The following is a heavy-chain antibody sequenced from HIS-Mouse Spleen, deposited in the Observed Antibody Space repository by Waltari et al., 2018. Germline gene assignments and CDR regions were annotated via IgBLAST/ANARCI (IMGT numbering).Heavy chain of an antibody. CDR3: ARDQSPMVRGVLTYGMDV. V-gene: IGHV4-39*07. CDR1: GCSISSSSYY. J-gene: IGHJ6*02. CDR2: IYYRGRT. D-gene: IGHD3-10*01. Sequence: QLQLQESGPGLVKPSETLSLTCTVSGCSISSSSYYWGWIRQPPGKGLEWIGSIYYRGRTDDHPSLKSRITISVDTSKTQFCLKLSSVTAADTAVYYCARDQSPMVRGVLTYGMDVWGQGTTVTVSS.